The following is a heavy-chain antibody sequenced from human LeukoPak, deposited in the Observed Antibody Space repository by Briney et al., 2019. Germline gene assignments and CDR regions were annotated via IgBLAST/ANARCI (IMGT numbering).Heavy chain of an antibody. D-gene: IGHD6-13*01. CDR3: ARHAVPYSSSWSDY. V-gene: IGHV4-39*01. CDR1: GGSISSSSYY. J-gene: IGHJ4*02. CDR2: IYYSGST. Sequence: PSETLSLTCTVSGGSISSSSYYWGWIRQPPGKGLEWIGSIYYSGSTYYNPSLKSRVTISVDTSKNQFSLKLSSVTAADTAVYYCARHAVPYSSSWSDYRGQGTLVTVSS.